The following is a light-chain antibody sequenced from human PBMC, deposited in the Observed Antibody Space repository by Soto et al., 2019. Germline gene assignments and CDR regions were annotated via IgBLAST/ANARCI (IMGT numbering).Light chain of an antibody. CDR3: ATWDDSLNGFYV. CDR1: TSNIGSNY. CDR2: RNN. Sequence: QSVLTQPPSASGTPGQGVTISCSGSTSNIGSNYVYLYQQLPGTAPKLLIYRNNQRPSGVPDRFSGSKSGTSASLAISGLRYDDEADYFCATWDDSLNGFYVFGTGTKAPS. V-gene: IGLV1-47*01. J-gene: IGLJ1*01.